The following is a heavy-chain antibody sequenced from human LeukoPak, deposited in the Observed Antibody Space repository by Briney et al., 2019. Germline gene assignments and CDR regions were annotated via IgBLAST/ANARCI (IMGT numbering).Heavy chain of an antibody. D-gene: IGHD3-16*01. CDR1: GGFISMSNS. CDR2: IYHSGRT. Sequence: RPSETLSPTCAVSGGFISMSNSGSGVRQPPGKGLEWIGVIYHSGRTNYNPSLNSRVTISVEKTKNQFSLKLSSVTAADTSVNDCARLRWGVILNFDYWGQGTLVNVSS. V-gene: IGHV4-4*02. J-gene: IGHJ4*02. CDR3: ARLRWGVILNFDY.